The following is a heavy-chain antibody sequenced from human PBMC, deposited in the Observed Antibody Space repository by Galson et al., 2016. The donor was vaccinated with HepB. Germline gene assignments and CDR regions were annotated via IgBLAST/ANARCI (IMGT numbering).Heavy chain of an antibody. V-gene: IGHV4-38-2*02. CDR1: GYSISSGYF. Sequence: SETLSLTCTVSGYSISSGYFWGWIRQPPGKGLEWIGSVHHTGNTYYNPSLKSRVTISVDTARNQFSLKLYILTAADTAVYYCARVRGSSWRGGFDFWGQGTPVTFSS. CDR2: VHHTGNT. J-gene: IGHJ4*02. D-gene: IGHD3-10*01. CDR3: ARVRGSSWRGGFDF.